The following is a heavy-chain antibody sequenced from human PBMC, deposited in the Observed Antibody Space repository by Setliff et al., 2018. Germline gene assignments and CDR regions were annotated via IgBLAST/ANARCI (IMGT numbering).Heavy chain of an antibody. CDR1: GGSISSSNW. V-gene: IGHV4-4*02. J-gene: IGHJ3*02. CDR3: ARDRRIVGARHAFDI. CDR2: IYYSGST. Sequence: SETLSLTCAVSGGSISSSNWWSWVRQPPGKGLEWIGEIYYSGSTYYNPSLKSRVTISVDTSKNQFSLKLSSVTAADTAVYYCARDRRIVGARHAFDIWGQGTMVTVSS. D-gene: IGHD1-26*01.